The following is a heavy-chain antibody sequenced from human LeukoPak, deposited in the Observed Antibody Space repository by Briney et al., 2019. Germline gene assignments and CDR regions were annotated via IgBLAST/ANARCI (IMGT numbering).Heavy chain of an antibody. V-gene: IGHV1-8*03. D-gene: IGHD1/OR15-1a*01. CDR2: MNPNSGNT. Sequence: ASVKVSCKASGYPFTSYDINWVRQATGQGLEWMGWMNPNSGNTGYAQKFQGRVTITRNTSISTAYMELSSLRSEDTAVYYCARSRQIAKGGGTPYYYYYYMDVWGKGTTVTVSS. J-gene: IGHJ6*03. CDR1: GYPFTSYD. CDR3: ARSRQIAKGGGTPYYYYYYMDV.